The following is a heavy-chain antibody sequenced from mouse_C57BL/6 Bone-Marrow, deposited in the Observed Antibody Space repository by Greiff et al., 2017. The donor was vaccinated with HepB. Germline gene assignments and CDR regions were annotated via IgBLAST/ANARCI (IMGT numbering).Heavy chain of an antibody. V-gene: IGHV7-1*01. J-gene: IGHJ3*01. CDR2: SRNKANDYTS. Sequence: EVQLVESGGGLVQSGRSLRLSCATSGFTFSDFYMEWVRQAPGKGLEWIAASRNKANDYTSEYSASVKGRFIVSRDTSQSILYLQMNALRAEDTAIYYCARDADDGSTPLAYWGQGTLVTVSA. CDR1: GFTFSDFY. CDR3: ARDADDGSTPLAY. D-gene: IGHD1-1*01.